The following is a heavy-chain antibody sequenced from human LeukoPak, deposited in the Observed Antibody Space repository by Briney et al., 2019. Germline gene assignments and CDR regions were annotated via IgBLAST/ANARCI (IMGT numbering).Heavy chain of an antibody. J-gene: IGHJ4*02. CDR1: GSSINNNFW. V-gene: IGHV2-5*01. CDR2: IYWNDDK. Sequence: TLSLTCTVSGSSINNNFWTWIRQSPGKALEWLALIYWNDDKRYSPSLKSRLTITKDTPKNQVVLTMTNMDPVDTATYYCAHRRDGYYDYWGQGTLVTVSS. D-gene: IGHD5-24*01. CDR3: AHRRDGYYDY.